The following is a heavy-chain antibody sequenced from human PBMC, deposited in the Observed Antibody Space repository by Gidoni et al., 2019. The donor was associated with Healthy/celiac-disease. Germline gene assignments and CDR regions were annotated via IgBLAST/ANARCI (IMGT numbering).Heavy chain of an antibody. J-gene: IGHJ4*02. D-gene: IGHD2-15*01. CDR1: GFTFSSYA. CDR2: ISYDGSNK. CDR3: ARENYGGNQLFDY. Sequence: QVQLLESGGGVVQPGRSLRLSCAASGFTFSSYAMHWVRQAPGKGLEWLAVISYDGSNKYYADSVKGRFTISRDNSKNTLYLQMNSLRAEDTAVYYCARENYGGNQLFDYWGQGTLVTVSS. V-gene: IGHV3-30*04.